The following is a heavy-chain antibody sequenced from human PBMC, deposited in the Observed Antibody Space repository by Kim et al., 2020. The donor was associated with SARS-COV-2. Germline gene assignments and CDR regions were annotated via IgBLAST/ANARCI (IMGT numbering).Heavy chain of an antibody. J-gene: IGHJ4*02. V-gene: IGHV1-2*02. CDR3: AREVTRRSSSSGVTLAY. CDR1: GYTFTGYY. Sequence: ASVKVSCKASGYTFTGYYMHWVRQAPGQGLEWMGWINPNSGGTNYAQKFQGRVTMTRDTSISTAYMELSRLRSDDTAVYYCAREVTRRSSSSGVTLAYWGQGTLVTVSS. CDR2: INPNSGGT. D-gene: IGHD6-6*01.